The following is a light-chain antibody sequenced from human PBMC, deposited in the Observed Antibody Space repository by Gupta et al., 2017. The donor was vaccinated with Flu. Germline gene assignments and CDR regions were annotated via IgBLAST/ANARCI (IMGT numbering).Light chain of an antibody. CDR1: TGAGTSGYY. CDR2: STS. V-gene: IGLV7-43*01. Sequence: GTVTPTCASSTGAGTSGYYPNWFQQKPGHARRALIYSTSNTPAWTPARFSGSLRGGKAALTLSGGQPEDEAEYYCLLYYGGAQVFGGGTKLTVL. J-gene: IGLJ3*02. CDR3: LLYYGGAQV.